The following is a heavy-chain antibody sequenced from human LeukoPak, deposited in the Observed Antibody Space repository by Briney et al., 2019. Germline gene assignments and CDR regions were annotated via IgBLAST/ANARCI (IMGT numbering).Heavy chain of an antibody. Sequence: PGGSLTLSCAASGFTFSNVWMTWVRQAPGRGMEWVGRIKTKTDGATTDYAAPVKGRFTILRDDSANMLYLQMTSLRTEDTALYYCTTATELIVATLPDYWRQGTLVTVSS. CDR1: GFTFSNVW. CDR2: IKTKTDGATT. CDR3: TTATELIVATLPDY. V-gene: IGHV3-15*01. J-gene: IGHJ4*02. D-gene: IGHD5-12*01.